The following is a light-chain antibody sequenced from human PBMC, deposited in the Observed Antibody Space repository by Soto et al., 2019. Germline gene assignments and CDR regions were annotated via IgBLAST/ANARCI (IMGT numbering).Light chain of an antibody. CDR3: SSYAGSNNFVV. J-gene: IGLJ2*01. CDR2: EVS. Sequence: HSVLTQPPSASGSPGQSVTISCTGTSSDVGGYNYVSWYQQHPGIAPKLMIYEVSKRPSGVPDRFSGSKSGNTASLTVSGLQAEDEADYYCSSYAGSNNFVVFGGGTKLTVL. V-gene: IGLV2-8*01. CDR1: SSDVGGYNY.